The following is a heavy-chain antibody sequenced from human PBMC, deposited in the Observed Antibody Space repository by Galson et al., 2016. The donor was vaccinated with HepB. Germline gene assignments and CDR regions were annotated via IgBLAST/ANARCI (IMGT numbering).Heavy chain of an antibody. CDR2: MTWDDNK. D-gene: IGHD6-13*01. J-gene: IGHJ6*02. V-gene: IGHV2-70*01. CDR3: ARGGSRTWYGYGVDV. Sequence: PALVTPPQTLTLTCTFSGFSLTSTGMCVNWIRQSPGKAPEWLALMTWDDNKYYSTSLKTRLTISKDTSKNQVVLTMTNMDPVDTATYYFARGGSRTWYGYGVDVWGQGTTVTVSS. CDR1: GFSLTSTGMC.